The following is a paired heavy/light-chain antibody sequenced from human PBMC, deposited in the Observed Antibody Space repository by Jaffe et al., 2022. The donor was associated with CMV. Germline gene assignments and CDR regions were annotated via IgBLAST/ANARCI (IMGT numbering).Light chain of an antibody. CDR3: QQSYRTPRT. CDR1: QSIDSY. V-gene: IGKV1-39*01. Sequence: DIQMTQSPSSLSASVGDRVTITCRASQSIDSYLNWYQQKSGKAPKLLIYAASRLQSGVPSRFSGSGSGTDFTLTIISLQPEDFASYYCQQSYRTPRTFGQGTEVEIK. CDR2: AAS. J-gene: IGKJ1*01.
Heavy chain of an antibody. CDR1: GFTFSSYA. D-gene: IGHD1-26*01. CDR3: ARRNAYMVGADY. Sequence: EVELLESGGGLVQPGGSLRLSCAASGFTFSSYAMSWVRQVPGKGLEWVSSISGSGSNTEYADSVKGRLTISRDNSENTLYLQMNTLRAEDTAVYYCARRNAYMVGADYWGQGTLVTVSS. CDR2: ISGSGSNT. V-gene: IGHV3-23*01. J-gene: IGHJ4*02.